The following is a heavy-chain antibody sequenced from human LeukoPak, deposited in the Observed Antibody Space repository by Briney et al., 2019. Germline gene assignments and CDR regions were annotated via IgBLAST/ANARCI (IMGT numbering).Heavy chain of an antibody. CDR1: GYTFTSYY. CDR2: INPSGGST. J-gene: IGHJ4*02. D-gene: IGHD2-2*01. Sequence: GASVKVSCKASGYTFTSYYMHWVRQAPGQGLEWMGIINPSGGSTSYAQKFQGRVTMTRDTSTSTVYMELSSLRSEDTAVYYCASLLGYCSSTSCSSGFDYWGQGTLVTVSS. V-gene: IGHV1-46*01. CDR3: ASLLGYCSSTSCSSGFDY.